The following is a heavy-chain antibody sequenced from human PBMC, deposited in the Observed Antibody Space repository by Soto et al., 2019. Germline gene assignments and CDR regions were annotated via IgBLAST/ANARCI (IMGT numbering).Heavy chain of an antibody. Sequence: SLRLSCVASGFTFDNYAMTWVRQPPGKGLEWVSTISSYSGSTYYADSVKGRFTISRDNSRNTLYLQMNTLRADDTAIYYCAKEIRSTYFHLDYWGQGTMVTVSS. CDR2: ISSYSGST. J-gene: IGHJ4*02. V-gene: IGHV3-23*01. D-gene: IGHD1-26*01. CDR1: GFTFDNYA. CDR3: AKEIRSTYFHLDY.